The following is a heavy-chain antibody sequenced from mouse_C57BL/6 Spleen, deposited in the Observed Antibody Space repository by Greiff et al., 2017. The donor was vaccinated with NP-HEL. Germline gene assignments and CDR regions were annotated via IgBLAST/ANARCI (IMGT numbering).Heavy chain of an antibody. J-gene: IGHJ1*03. CDR1: GFTFSSYT. V-gene: IGHV5-9*01. CDR3: ARRNYYGSFV. CDR2: ISGGGGNT. Sequence: EVKVVESGGGLVKPGGSLKLSCAASGFTFSSYTMSWVRQTPEKRLEWVATISGGGGNTYYPDSVKGRFTISRDNAKNTLYLQMSSLRSEDTALYYCARRNYYGSFVWGTGTTVTVSS. D-gene: IGHD1-1*01.